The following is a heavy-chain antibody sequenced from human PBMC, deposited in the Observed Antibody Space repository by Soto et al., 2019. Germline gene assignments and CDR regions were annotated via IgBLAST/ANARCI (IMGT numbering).Heavy chain of an antibody. D-gene: IGHD6-13*01. Sequence: QVQLQESGPGLVQPSGTLSLTCALSGDSINNSHWWSWVRQTPGKGLEWIGETYHSGTTNYNPSLKTRVTISIDKSKNQFSLKMNSVTAADTAVYYCAREVNSSPARGPNWFDPWGQGTLVTVSS. V-gene: IGHV4-4*02. CDR3: AREVNSSPARGPNWFDP. J-gene: IGHJ5*02. CDR2: TYHSGTT. CDR1: GDSINNSHW.